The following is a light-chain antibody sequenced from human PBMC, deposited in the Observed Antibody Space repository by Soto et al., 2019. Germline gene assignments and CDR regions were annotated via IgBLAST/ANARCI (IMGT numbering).Light chain of an antibody. V-gene: IGKV3-15*01. Sequence: EIVMTQSPDTLSVSPGERATLSCRATQSVSSNLAWYQQKPGQAPRLLIYAASTRATGIPARFSGSGYGTEFTLTITSLQSEDFAVYYCQQYNNWPLYTFGQGTKLQIK. CDR3: QQYNNWPLYT. CDR2: AAS. CDR1: QSVSSN. J-gene: IGKJ2*01.